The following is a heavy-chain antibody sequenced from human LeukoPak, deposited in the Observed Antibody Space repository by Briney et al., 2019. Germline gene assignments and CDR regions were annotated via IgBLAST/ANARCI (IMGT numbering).Heavy chain of an antibody. CDR1: GYTFTSYA. D-gene: IGHD6-13*01. Sequence: ASVKVSCKASGYTFTSYAMNWVRQAPGQGLEWMGWINANTGNPTYAQGFTGRFVFSLDTSVSTAYLQISSLKAEDTAVYYCAREYSSSWYYYYYMDVWGKGTTVTVSS. CDR3: AREYSSSWYYYYYMDV. J-gene: IGHJ6*03. V-gene: IGHV7-4-1*02. CDR2: INANTGNP.